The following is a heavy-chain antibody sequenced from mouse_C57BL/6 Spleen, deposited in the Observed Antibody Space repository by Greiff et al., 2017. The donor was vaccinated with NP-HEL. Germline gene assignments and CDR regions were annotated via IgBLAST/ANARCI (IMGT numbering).Heavy chain of an antibody. V-gene: IGHV5-4*01. CDR1: GFTFSSYA. J-gene: IGHJ4*01. Sequence: DVMLVESGGGLVKPGGSLKLSCAASGFTFSSYAMSWVRQTPEKRLEWVATISDGGSYTYYPDNVKGRFTISRDNAKNNLYLQMSHLKSEDTAMYYCARDYGNYGKMDYWGQGTSVTVSS. D-gene: IGHD2-1*01. CDR3: ARDYGNYGKMDY. CDR2: ISDGGSYT.